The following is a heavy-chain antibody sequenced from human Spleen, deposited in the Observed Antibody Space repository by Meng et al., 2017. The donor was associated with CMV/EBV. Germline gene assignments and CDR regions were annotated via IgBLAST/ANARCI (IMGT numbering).Heavy chain of an antibody. Sequence: GGSLRLSCAASGFIVSQNYMAWVRQAPGKGLEWVSVIYRRGYTYYADSVKGRFTISRDNSKNMLFLQMNSLTVHDTAIYYCAIFDGSGADFDFWGQGTLVTVSS. CDR1: GFIVSQNY. CDR3: AIFDGSGADFDF. D-gene: IGHD3-10*01. CDR2: IYRRGYT. V-gene: IGHV3-53*01. J-gene: IGHJ4*02.